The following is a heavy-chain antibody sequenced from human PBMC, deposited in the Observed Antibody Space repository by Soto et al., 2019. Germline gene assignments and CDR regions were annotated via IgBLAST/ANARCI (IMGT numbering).Heavy chain of an antibody. CDR3: ARGGRIFDYYYGMDV. V-gene: IGHV3-74*01. D-gene: IGHD3-3*01. J-gene: IGHJ6*02. Sequence: EMQLVESGGGLVKPGGSLRISCAASGFTFSNYWMHWVRQTPGKGLVWVSRISTDGSSTWYADSVKGRFTISRDSAKKTLYLQMRSLRAEDTAVYYRARGGRIFDYYYGMDVWGQGTTVAVSS. CDR1: GFTFSNYW. CDR2: ISTDGSST.